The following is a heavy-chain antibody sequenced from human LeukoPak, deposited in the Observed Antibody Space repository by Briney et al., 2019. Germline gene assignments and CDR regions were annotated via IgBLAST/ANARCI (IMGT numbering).Heavy chain of an antibody. V-gene: IGHV4-61*02. Sequence: SETLSLTCTVSGDSISSETYYWSWLRQPAGKRLEWIGRIYTSGSTQYNPSLESRVTISIDTSKNQFSLKLSSVTAADTAVYYCARDGRYYGSGSYYNSWFDPWGQGTLVTVTS. J-gene: IGHJ5*02. CDR3: ARDGRYYGSGSYYNSWFDP. CDR2: IYTSGST. D-gene: IGHD3-10*01. CDR1: GDSISSETYY.